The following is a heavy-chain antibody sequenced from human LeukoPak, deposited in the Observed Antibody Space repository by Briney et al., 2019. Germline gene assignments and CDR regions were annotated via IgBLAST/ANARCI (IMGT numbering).Heavy chain of an antibody. Sequence: SETLSLTCTVSGGSISSGGYYWSWIRQHPGKGLEWIGYIYYSGSTYYNPSLKSRVTISVDTSKNQFSLKLSSVTAADTAVYYCARVEDSSSWYDSYYFDYWGQGTLVTVSS. D-gene: IGHD6-13*01. CDR3: ARVEDSSSWYDSYYFDY. CDR1: GGSISSGGYY. V-gene: IGHV4-31*03. J-gene: IGHJ4*02. CDR2: IYYSGST.